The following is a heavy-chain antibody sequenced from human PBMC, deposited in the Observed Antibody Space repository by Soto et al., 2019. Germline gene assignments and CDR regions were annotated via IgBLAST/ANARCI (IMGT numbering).Heavy chain of an antibody. J-gene: IGHJ3*01. V-gene: IGHV4-59*01. Sequence: QVQLQESGPGLVKPSETLSLTCNVSGGSISPYYWSWIRQPPGKGLEWIGYMSYSGKNNHSNPSLKSRGSMSVYTYKNQFSLKLSSLTAADTAIYYCARQQYTVVTAFDVWGQVTMITVSS. CDR1: GGSISPYY. CDR3: ARQQYTVVTAFDV. CDR2: MSYSGKNN. D-gene: IGHD2-15*01.